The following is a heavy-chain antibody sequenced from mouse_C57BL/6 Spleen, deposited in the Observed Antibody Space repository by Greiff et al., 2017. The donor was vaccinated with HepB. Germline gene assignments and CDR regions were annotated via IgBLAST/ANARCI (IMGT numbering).Heavy chain of an antibody. J-gene: IGHJ4*01. CDR3: ARKHGYDGPSYAMDY. CDR2: IWSGGST. Sequence: QVQLKESGPGLVQPSQSLSITCTVSGFSLTSYGVHWVRQSPGKGLEWLGVIWSGGSTDYNAAFISRLSISKDNSKSQVFFKMNSLQADDTAIYYCARKHGYDGPSYAMDYWGQGTSVTVSS. CDR1: GFSLTSYG. D-gene: IGHD2-2*01. V-gene: IGHV2-2*01.